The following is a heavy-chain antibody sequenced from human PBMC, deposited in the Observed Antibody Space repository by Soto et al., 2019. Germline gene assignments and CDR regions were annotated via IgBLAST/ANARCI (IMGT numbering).Heavy chain of an antibody. D-gene: IGHD3-3*01. V-gene: IGHV1-24*01. CDR1: GYTLTELS. J-gene: IGHJ4*02. CDR3: ATWRYDFWSVLYYFDY. Sequence: ASVKVSCKVSGYTLTELSMHWVRQAPGKGLEWMGGFDPEDGETIYAQKFQGRVTMTEDTSTDTAYMELSSLRSEDTAVYYCATWRYDFWSVLYYFDYWGQGTLVTVSS. CDR2: FDPEDGET.